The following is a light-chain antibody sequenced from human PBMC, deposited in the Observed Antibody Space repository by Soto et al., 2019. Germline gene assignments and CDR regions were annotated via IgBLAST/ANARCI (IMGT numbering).Light chain of an antibody. CDR3: QQYHTDWT. CDR1: QSISSY. CDR2: AAS. V-gene: IGKV1-39*01. J-gene: IGKJ1*01. Sequence: DIQMTQSPSSLSASVGDRVTITCRASQSISSYLNWYQQKPGKAPKLLLFAASTLLGGVPSRFSGRGSGTEFTLTISSLQADDFATYYCQQYHTDWTFGQGTKVDIK.